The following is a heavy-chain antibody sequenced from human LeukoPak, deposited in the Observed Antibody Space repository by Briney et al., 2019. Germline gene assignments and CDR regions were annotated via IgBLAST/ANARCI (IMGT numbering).Heavy chain of an antibody. CDR3: ARADDSSGYGGFDY. D-gene: IGHD3-22*01. J-gene: IGHJ4*02. Sequence: SQTLSLTCAVYVGSFSGYHWTWIRQSPGKGLEWIGEINHSGSTKYNPSLKSRVTISADTSKNQFSPKLSSVTAADTAVYYCARADDSSGYGGFDYWGQGTLVTVSS. CDR1: VGSFSGYH. V-gene: IGHV4-34*01. CDR2: INHSGST.